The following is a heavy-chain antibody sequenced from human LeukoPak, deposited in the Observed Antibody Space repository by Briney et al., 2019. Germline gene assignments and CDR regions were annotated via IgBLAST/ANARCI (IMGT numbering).Heavy chain of an antibody. CDR3: ARVGPIVATIDDAFDI. V-gene: IGHV4-34*01. CDR2: INHSGST. D-gene: IGHD5-12*01. CDR1: GGSISRYY. Sequence: SETLSLTCTVSGGSISRYYWSWIRQPPGKGLEWIGEINHSGSTNYNPSLKSRVTISVDTSKNQFSLKLSSVTAADTAVYYCARVGPIVATIDDAFDIWGQGTMVTVSS. J-gene: IGHJ3*02.